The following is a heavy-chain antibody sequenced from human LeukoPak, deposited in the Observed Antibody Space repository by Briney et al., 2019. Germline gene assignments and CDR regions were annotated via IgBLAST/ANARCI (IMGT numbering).Heavy chain of an antibody. D-gene: IGHD4-11*01. V-gene: IGHV3-11*04. CDR3: ARDRATVSLGNFDY. J-gene: IGHJ4*02. Sequence: GGSLRLPCAASGFTFSDYYMSWIRQAPGKGLEWVSYISSSGSTIYYADSVKGRFTISRDNAKNSLYLQMNSLRAEDTAVYYCARDRATVSLGNFDYWGQGTLVTVSS. CDR1: GFTFSDYY. CDR2: ISSSGSTI.